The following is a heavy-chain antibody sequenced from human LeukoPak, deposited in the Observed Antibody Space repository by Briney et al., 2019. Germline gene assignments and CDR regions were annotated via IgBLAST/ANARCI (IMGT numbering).Heavy chain of an antibody. D-gene: IGHD3-3*01. V-gene: IGHV3-23*01. J-gene: IGHJ4*02. CDR1: GFTFSSYA. Sequence: GASLRLSCAASGFTFSSYAMSWVRQAPGKGLEWVSAISGSGGSTYYADSVKGRFTISRDNSKNTLYLQMNSLRAEDTAVYYCAKAGYDSWSGYEYWGQGTLVTVSS. CDR3: AKAGYDSWSGYEY. CDR2: ISGSGGST.